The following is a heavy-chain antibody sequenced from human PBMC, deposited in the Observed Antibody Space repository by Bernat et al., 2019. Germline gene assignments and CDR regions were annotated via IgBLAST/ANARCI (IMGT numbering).Heavy chain of an antibody. CDR2: IYYSGST. Sequence: QLQLQESGPGLVKPSETLSLTCTVSGGSISSSSYYWGWISQPPGKGLEWIGSIYYSGSTYYNPSLKSRVTISVDTSKNQFSLKLSSVTAADTAVYYCARRDSSEYYFDYWGQGTLVTVSS. CDR1: GGSISSSSYY. CDR3: ARRDSSEYYFDY. D-gene: IGHD6-19*01. J-gene: IGHJ4*02. V-gene: IGHV4-39*01.